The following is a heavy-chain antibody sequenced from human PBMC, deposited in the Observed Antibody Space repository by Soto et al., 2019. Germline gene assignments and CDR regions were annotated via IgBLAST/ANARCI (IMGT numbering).Heavy chain of an antibody. V-gene: IGHV4-39*02. CDR3: ARDQGRPEHNWFDP. J-gene: IGHJ5*02. D-gene: IGHD1-1*01. Sequence: SETLSLTCTVSGGSISSSSYYWGWIRQPPGKGLEWIGSIYYSGSTYYNPSLKSRVTISVDTSKNQFSLKLSSVTAADTAVYYCARDQGRPEHNWFDPWGQGTLVTVSS. CDR2: IYYSGST. CDR1: GGSISSSSYY.